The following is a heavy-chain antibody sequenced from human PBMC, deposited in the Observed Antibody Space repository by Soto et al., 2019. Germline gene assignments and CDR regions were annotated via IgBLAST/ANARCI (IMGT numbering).Heavy chain of an antibody. CDR2: INAGNGNT. Sequence: WMGWINAGNGNTKYSQKFQGRVTITRDTSASTAYMELSSLRSEDTAVYYCAIRIVVVPAAMLGFDYWGQGTLVTVSS. CDR3: AIRIVVVPAAMLGFDY. V-gene: IGHV1-3*01. D-gene: IGHD2-2*01. J-gene: IGHJ4*02.